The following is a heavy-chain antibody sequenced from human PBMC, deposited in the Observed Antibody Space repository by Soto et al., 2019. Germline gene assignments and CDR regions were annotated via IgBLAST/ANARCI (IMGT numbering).Heavy chain of an antibody. CDR3: VREGSGWYSRGSFDV. J-gene: IGHJ3*01. V-gene: IGHV3-23*01. CDR2: ISGSGGSA. D-gene: IGHD6-19*01. Sequence: EVQLLESGGALVRPGGSLRLSCAASGFTFSNYAMTWVRQPPGVGLEWVSVISGSGGSADYADSVQGRFNISRDTSKNTLYLQMNILRAEDTAIYFCVREGSGWYSRGSFDVWGRGTMVTVSS. CDR1: GFTFSNYA.